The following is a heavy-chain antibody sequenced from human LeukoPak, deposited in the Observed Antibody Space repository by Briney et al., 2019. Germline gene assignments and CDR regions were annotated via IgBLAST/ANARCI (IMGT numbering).Heavy chain of an antibody. D-gene: IGHD1-26*01. J-gene: IGHJ6*03. V-gene: IGHV4-39*01. CDR3: ASKQWVYYYVDV. CDR1: GGSISSSNYY. Sequence: SETLSLTCTVSGGSISSSNYYWGWIRQPPGKGLEWIGSISYSGTTYYNPSLKSRVTIFVDTSKNQFSLKLSSVTAADTAVYYCASKQWVYYYVDVWGKGTTVSV. CDR2: ISYSGTT.